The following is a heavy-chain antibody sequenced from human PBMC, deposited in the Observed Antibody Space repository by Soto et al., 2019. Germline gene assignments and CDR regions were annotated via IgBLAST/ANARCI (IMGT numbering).Heavy chain of an antibody. CDR2: INPSGGST. V-gene: IGHV1-46*01. J-gene: IGHJ4*02. D-gene: IGHD3-22*01. CDR3: ARVFPYDSSGYYFSAFDY. CDR1: GYTFTSYY. Sequence: ASVKVSCKASGYTFTSYYMHWVRQAPGQGLEWMGIINPSGGSTSYAQKFQGRVTMTRDTSTSTVYMELSSLRSEDTAVYYCARVFPYDSSGYYFSAFDYWGQGTLVTVSS.